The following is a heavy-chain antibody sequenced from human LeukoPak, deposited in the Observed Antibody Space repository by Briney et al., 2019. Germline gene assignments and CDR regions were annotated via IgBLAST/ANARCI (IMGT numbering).Heavy chain of an antibody. J-gene: IGHJ4*02. CDR1: GFSFNNYG. D-gene: IGHD6-13*01. V-gene: IGHV3-30*02. Sequence: GGSLRLSCAASGFSFNNYGIHWVRQAPSKGLEWVTFMQYDGSDKFYADSVKGRFTISRDNSKNTVYLQMNSLRTEDTAVYFCAKGNAYRIAAAGTGVYWGQGTLVTVSS. CDR3: AKGNAYRIAAAGTGVY. CDR2: MQYDGSDK.